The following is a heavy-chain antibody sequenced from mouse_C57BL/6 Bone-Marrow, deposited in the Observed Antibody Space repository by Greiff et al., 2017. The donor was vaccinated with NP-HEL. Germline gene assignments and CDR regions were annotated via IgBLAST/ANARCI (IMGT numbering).Heavy chain of an antibody. J-gene: IGHJ4*01. CDR2: ISSGGDSI. CDR1: GFTFSSYA. Sequence: EVQGVESGEGLVKPGGSLNLSCAASGFTFSSYAMSWVRQTPEKRLEWVAYISSGGDSIYYADTVTGRFTISRDKARNTLKLQMSSLKSEDTDMYYCTQDGDPLAMDYGGQGTSVTVSS. CDR3: TQDGDPLAMDY. D-gene: IGHD2-13*01. V-gene: IGHV5-9-1*02.